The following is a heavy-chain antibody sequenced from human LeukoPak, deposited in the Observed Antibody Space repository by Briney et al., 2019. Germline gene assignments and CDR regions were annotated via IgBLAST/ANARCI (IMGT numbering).Heavy chain of an antibody. CDR1: GYTFTSYG. CDR2: ISAYNGNT. J-gene: IGHJ4*02. CDR3: AREGYCSGGSCYSGATDY. Sequence: ASVKVSCKASGYTFTSYGISWVRQAPGQGLEWMGWISAYNGNTNYAQKFQGRVTMTTDTSTSTAYMELRSLRSDDTAVYYCAREGYCSGGSCYSGATDYWGQGTLVTVSS. V-gene: IGHV1-18*01. D-gene: IGHD2-15*01.